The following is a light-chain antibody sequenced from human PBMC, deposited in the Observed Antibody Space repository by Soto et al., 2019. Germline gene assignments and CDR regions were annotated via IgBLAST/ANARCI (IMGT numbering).Light chain of an antibody. V-gene: IGLV2-14*01. CDR1: SSDVGGYNY. Sequence: QSVLTQPASVSGSPGQSITISCTGTSSDVGGYNYVSWYQQHPGKAPKLMIYAVSDRPSGVSNRFSGSKSGNTASLTISGLQAEDEAYYYCSSYTSDITLEVFGGRTKLTVL. CDR2: AVS. J-gene: IGLJ2*01. CDR3: SSYTSDITLEV.